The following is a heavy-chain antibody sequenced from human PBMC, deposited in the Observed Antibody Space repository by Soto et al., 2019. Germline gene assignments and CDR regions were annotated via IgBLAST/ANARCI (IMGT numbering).Heavy chain of an antibody. V-gene: IGHV3-21*01. CDR2: ISSSSSYI. Sequence: GGSLRLSCAASGFTFSSYSMNWVRQSPGKGLEWVSSISSSSSYIYYADSVKGRFTISRDNAKNSLYLQMNSLRAEDTAVYYCARAEYDFWSGYPRYYFDYWGQGTLVTVSS. D-gene: IGHD3-3*01. CDR1: GFTFSSYS. CDR3: ARAEYDFWSGYPRYYFDY. J-gene: IGHJ4*02.